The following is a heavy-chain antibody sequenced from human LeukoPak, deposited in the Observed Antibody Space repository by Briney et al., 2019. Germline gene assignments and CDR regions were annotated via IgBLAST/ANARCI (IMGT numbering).Heavy chain of an antibody. CDR2: INGRGTT. J-gene: IGHJ5*02. CDR3: ARVDIVTTNWFDP. V-gene: IGHV4-34*01. CDR1: GGSFSGYY. D-gene: IGHD5-12*01. Sequence: SETLSLTCVVYGGSFSGYYWTWIRQPPGKGLEWIGEINGRGTTTYNPSLENRVTISVDTTTNQFSLKLNSVTAADTAVYCCARVDIVTTNWFDPWGQGTLVIVPP.